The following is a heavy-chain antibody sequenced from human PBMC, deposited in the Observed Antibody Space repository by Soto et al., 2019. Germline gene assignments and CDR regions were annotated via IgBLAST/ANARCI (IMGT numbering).Heavy chain of an antibody. V-gene: IGHV2-5*02. D-gene: IGHD3-16*01. Sequence: QITLKESGPTLVKPTQTLTLTCTFSGFSLSTSGVGVGWIRQPPGKALEWLALIYWDDDKRYSPSLKSRLTIPQDTSKSQVVLTMTNMDPVDTATYYCARAGEGKNWFDPWGQGTLVTVSS. CDR3: ARAGEGKNWFDP. CDR1: GFSLSTSGVG. CDR2: IYWDDDK. J-gene: IGHJ5*02.